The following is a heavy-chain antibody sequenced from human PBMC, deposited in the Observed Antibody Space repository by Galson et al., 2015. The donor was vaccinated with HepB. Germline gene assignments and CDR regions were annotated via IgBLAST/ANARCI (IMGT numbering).Heavy chain of an antibody. D-gene: IGHD5-18*01. CDR2: IWYDGSNM. V-gene: IGHV3-33*01. Sequence: SLRLSCAASGFTFSPYGMHWVRQAPGKGLEWVAVIWYDGSNMYYTDSVKGRFIISRDNSKNTLYLQMNSLRAEDTAVYYCARGSGYSYGYPFDYGGQGTLVTVSS. CDR1: GFTFSPYG. J-gene: IGHJ4*02. CDR3: ARGSGYSYGYPFDY.